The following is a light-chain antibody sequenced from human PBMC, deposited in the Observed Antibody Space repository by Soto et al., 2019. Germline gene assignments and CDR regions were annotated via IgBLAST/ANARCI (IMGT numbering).Light chain of an antibody. CDR3: QQYNNWPPLT. V-gene: IGKV3-15*01. J-gene: IGKJ4*01. CDR1: QSVSSS. CDR2: DAS. Sequence: EIVMTQSPATLSVSPGDRATLSCRASQSVSSSLAWYQQIPGQAPRLLIYDASTRATGIPARFGGSGSGTEFTLTISSLQSEDFSFYYWQQYNNWPPLTFGGWTKVELK.